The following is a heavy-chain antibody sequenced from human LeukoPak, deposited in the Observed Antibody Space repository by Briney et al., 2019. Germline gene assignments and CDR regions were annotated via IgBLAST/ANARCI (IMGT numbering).Heavy chain of an antibody. V-gene: IGHV3-30*03. J-gene: IGHJ4*02. Sequence: GRSLRLSCAASGFTFSSYGMHWVRQAPGKGLEWVAVISYDGSNKYYADSVKGRFTISRDNSKNTLYLQMNSLRAEDTAVYYCARDRMTTRDCDYWGQGTLVTVSS. CDR2: ISYDGSNK. D-gene: IGHD4-17*01. CDR3: ARDRMTTRDCDY. CDR1: GFTFSSYG.